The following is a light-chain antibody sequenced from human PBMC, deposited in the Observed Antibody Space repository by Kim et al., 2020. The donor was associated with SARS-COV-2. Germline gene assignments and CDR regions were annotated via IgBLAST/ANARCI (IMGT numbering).Light chain of an antibody. CDR3: QQSFTAPFT. V-gene: IGKV1-39*01. CDR2: AAS. Sequence: DIQMTQSPPSLSASVGDRVTITCRASQSIRSYLNWYQQKPWKAPKLLIYAASSLQSGVPSRFTGSGSGTDFTLSISSLQPEDFATYYCQQSFTAPFTFGQGTKLEI. CDR1: QSIRSY. J-gene: IGKJ2*01.